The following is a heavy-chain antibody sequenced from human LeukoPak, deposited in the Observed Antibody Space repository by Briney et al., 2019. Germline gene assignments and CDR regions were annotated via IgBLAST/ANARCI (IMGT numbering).Heavy chain of an antibody. D-gene: IGHD6-13*01. J-gene: IGHJ4*02. CDR3: ATKITSYSSRWDYFDS. CDR1: GYSFSSYW. CDR2: TYPGDSKT. V-gene: IGHV5-51*01. Sequence: GESLKISCQGSGYSFSSYWIGWVRQMPGKGLEWLGITYPGDSKTKYGTSFQGQFTISADKSISTAYLQWSSLEASDTAMYYCATKITSYSSRWDYFDSWGEGTLVTVSS.